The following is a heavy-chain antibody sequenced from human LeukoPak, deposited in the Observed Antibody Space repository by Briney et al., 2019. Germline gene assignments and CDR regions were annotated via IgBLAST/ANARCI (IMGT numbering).Heavy chain of an antibody. CDR1: GYSFTSYW. V-gene: IGHV5-51*01. CDR2: IYPGDSDT. Sequence: GESLKISCKGSGYSFTSYWIGWVRQMPGEGLEWMGIIYPGDSDTRCSPSFQGQVTISADKSISTAYLQWSSLKASDTAMYYCARPTRYYYGSGSYYLTDYWGQGTLVTVSS. CDR3: ARPTRYYYGSGSYYLTDY. D-gene: IGHD3-10*01. J-gene: IGHJ4*02.